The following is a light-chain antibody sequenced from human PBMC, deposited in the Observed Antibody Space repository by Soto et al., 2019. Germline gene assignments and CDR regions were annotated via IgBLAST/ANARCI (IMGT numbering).Light chain of an antibody. J-gene: IGKJ1*01. V-gene: IGKV3-20*01. CDR1: QSVSSNS. CDR2: GAS. Sequence: EIVLAQSPGTLSLSPGESATLSCRTGQSVSSNSLAWYQQRPGQAPRLLIYGASSRATGIPDRFSGIGSGTVFTLTISRLETEDFADYYCQQYGISPMFGQGTKVEIK. CDR3: QQYGISPM.